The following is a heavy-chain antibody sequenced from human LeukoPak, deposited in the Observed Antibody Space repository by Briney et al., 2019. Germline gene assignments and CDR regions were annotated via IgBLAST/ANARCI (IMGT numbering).Heavy chain of an antibody. V-gene: IGHV4-34*01. D-gene: IGHD1-14*01. CDR1: GGSFTDYF. CDR2: INHSGST. Sequence: SETLSLTCTVFGGSFTDYFWTWIRQPPGKGLEWIGEINHSGSTNYNPSLKSRVTISVDTSKNQFSLKLSSVTAADTAVYYCASESNLDYWGQGTLVTVSS. J-gene: IGHJ4*02. CDR3: ASESNLDY.